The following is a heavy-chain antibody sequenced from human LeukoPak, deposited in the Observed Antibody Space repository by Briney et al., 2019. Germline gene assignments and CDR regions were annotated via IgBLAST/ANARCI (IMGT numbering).Heavy chain of an antibody. D-gene: IGHD2-21*02. Sequence: SETLSLTCTVSGDSISSYYWSWIRQPPGKGLEWIGYMHYSGSSNYNPSLKSRVTTSVDTSQNQFSLKLRSVTAADTAVYYCARRVTSNCFDPWGQGTLVTVTS. V-gene: IGHV4-59*08. J-gene: IGHJ5*02. CDR3: ARRVTSNCFDP. CDR2: MHYSGSS. CDR1: GDSISSYY.